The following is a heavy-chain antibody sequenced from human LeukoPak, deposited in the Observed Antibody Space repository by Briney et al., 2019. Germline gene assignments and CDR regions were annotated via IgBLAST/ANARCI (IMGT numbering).Heavy chain of an antibody. Sequence: GGSLRLSCAASGFTFSTSVMHWVRQAPGKGLDHVSAINSNGGSTYYGNSVKGRFTISRDNSKNTLYLQMGSLRPEDMAVYYCARLTSTIPDAFDIWGQRTMVTVSS. D-gene: IGHD3-3*01. CDR3: ARLTSTIPDAFDI. CDR2: INSNGGST. V-gene: IGHV3-64*01. CDR1: GFTFSTSV. J-gene: IGHJ3*02.